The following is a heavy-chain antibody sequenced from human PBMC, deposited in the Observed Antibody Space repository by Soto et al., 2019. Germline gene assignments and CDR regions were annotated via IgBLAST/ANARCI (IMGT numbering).Heavy chain of an antibody. Sequence: ASVKVSCKASGYTFTSYGISWVRQAPGQGLEWMGWISAYNGNTNYAQKLQGRVTMTTDTSTSTAYMELRSLRSDDTAVYYCARLKDIVATTPRYYYYYYMDVWGKGTTVTAP. CDR1: GYTFTSYG. V-gene: IGHV1-18*01. CDR2: ISAYNGNT. CDR3: ARLKDIVATTPRYYYYYYMDV. D-gene: IGHD5-12*01. J-gene: IGHJ6*03.